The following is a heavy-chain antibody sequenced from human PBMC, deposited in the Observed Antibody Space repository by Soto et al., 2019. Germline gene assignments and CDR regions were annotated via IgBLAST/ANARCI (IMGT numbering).Heavy chain of an antibody. J-gene: IGHJ3*02. CDR3: ANIPYSCNGADAFEI. CDR1: GFTLSSYG. V-gene: IGHV3-30*18. D-gene: IGHD5-18*01. CDR2: ISYDGSNK. Sequence: QVQLVESGGGVVQPGRSLRLSCAASGFTLSSYGMHWVRQAPGKGLEWVAVISYDGSNKYYADAVKGRFTISRDNSKTTLDLQMNRRRAEDTAVYYCANIPYSCNGADAFEIWGQGTLVTVSS.